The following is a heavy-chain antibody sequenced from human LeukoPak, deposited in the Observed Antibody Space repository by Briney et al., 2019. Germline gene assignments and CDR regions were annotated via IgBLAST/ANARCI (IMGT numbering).Heavy chain of an antibody. V-gene: IGHV3-21*01. Sequence: GGPLRLSCAASGFTFSSYSMNWVRQAPGKGLEWVSSIISSSSYIFYADSVKGRFTLSRDTAKNSLYLQMNSLRAEDTAVYYCARGLNCGGDCPQEYYFDYWGQGTLVTVSS. CDR1: GFTFSSYS. CDR2: IISSSSYI. CDR3: ARGLNCGGDCPQEYYFDY. D-gene: IGHD2-21*02. J-gene: IGHJ4*02.